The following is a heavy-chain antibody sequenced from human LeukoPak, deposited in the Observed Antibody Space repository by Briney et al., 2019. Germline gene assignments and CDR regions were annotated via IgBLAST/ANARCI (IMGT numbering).Heavy chain of an antibody. CDR3: ASQRFLDY. CDR2: IKQDGSEK. D-gene: IGHD3-3*01. CDR1: GFTFSNYW. Sequence: GGSLRLSCAASGFTFSNYWMKWVRQAPGKGLEWVADIKQDGSEKYYVDSVKGRLTISRDNAKNSLYLQLNSLRVEDTAVYYCASQRFLDYWGQGTLVTVSS. V-gene: IGHV3-7*01. J-gene: IGHJ4*02.